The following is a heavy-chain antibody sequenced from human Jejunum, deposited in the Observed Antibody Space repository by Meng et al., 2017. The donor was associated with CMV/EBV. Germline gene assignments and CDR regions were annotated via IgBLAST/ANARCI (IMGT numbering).Heavy chain of an antibody. CDR2: ISGSGGTT. Sequence: SCAASGFSFSTYAMSWVRQPPGKGLEWVSTISGSGGTTYYADSVKGRFTIFRDNAKNSLHLQMNSLRADDTAVYYCARDLQLSTWGQGTLVTVSS. J-gene: IGHJ5*02. D-gene: IGHD5-18*01. CDR1: GFSFSTYA. V-gene: IGHV3-23*01. CDR3: ARDLQLST.